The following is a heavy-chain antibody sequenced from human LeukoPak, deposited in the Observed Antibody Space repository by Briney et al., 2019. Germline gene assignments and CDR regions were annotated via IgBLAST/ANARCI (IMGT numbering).Heavy chain of an antibody. CDR1: GFIFTDYS. Sequence: GGSLLLSCAASGFIFTDYSMSWGRRAPGKGREGVAGLGRSGEYKYYADSVKGRFTISRDNSKDTVSLQMNSLRAEDSAIYFCVKDRPCETCMPMDAWGQGTTVTVSS. CDR2: LGRSGEYK. J-gene: IGHJ6*02. D-gene: IGHD2-2*01. CDR3: VKDRPCETCMPMDA. V-gene: IGHV3-23*01.